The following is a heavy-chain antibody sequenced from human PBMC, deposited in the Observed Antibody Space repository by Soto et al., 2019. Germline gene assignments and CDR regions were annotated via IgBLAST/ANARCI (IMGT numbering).Heavy chain of an antibody. V-gene: IGHV4-4*02. CDR2: IFRSGTT. CDR1: GGSISSSNW. CDR3: ARDSASSGVLT. J-gene: IGHJ3*01. Sequence: QVQLQESGPGLVKPSGTLSLTCAVTGGSISSSNWWTWVRQPPGEGLEWVGEIFRSGTTNYKPSLKSRVSISVDKSRNEFSLNLGSVTAADTAMYYCARDSASSGVLTWGQGTMVTVSS. D-gene: IGHD6-19*01.